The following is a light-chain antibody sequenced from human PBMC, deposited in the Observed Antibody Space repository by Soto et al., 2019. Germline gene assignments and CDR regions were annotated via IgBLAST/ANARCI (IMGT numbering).Light chain of an antibody. Sequence: QTVVTQEPSLTVSPGGTVTLTCGSSTGSVTSGHYPYWFQQKPGQAPTTLIYDTSTKHSWTPARFSGSLLGGKAALTLSGAQPEDEAEYYCLLRFDIPWPYWVFGGGTKLTVL. CDR3: LLRFDIPWPYWV. CDR2: DTS. J-gene: IGLJ3*02. CDR1: TGSVTSGHY. V-gene: IGLV7-46*01.